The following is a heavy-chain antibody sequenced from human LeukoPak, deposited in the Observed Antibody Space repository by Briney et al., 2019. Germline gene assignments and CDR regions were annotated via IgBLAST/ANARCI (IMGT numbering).Heavy chain of an antibody. Sequence: SETLSLTCTVSGGSISSSSYYWGWIRQPPGKGLEWVGSTYYSGSPYYNPSLKSRVTISVDTSKNQFSLKLSSVTAADTAVYYCARGCSTSCYESEGWFDPWGQGTLVTVSS. CDR1: GGSISSSSYY. D-gene: IGHD2-2*01. V-gene: IGHV4-39*07. CDR2: TYYSGSP. CDR3: ARGCSTSCYESEGWFDP. J-gene: IGHJ5*02.